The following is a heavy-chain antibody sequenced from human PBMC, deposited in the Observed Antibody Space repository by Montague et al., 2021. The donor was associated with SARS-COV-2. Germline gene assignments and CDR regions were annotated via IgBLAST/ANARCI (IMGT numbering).Heavy chain of an antibody. J-gene: IGHJ4*02. CDR1: GDSISTDYW. CDR3: ARKGSGWSDMDY. CDR2: IHSAGST. D-gene: IGHD6-19*01. Sequence: SETLSLTCVVPGDSISTDYWCTWGRLPPGKGLWWVEDIHSAGSTNYKPSLKCRVSMSVNKSWHQFSLRLTSVAAAATAIYYCARKGSGWSDMDYWGQGTLVTVSS. V-gene: IGHV4-4*02.